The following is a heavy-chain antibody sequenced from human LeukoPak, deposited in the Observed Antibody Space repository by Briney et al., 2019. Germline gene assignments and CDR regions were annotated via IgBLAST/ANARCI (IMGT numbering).Heavy chain of an antibody. CDR2: VSGSGGST. D-gene: IGHD3-10*01. Sequence: GGSLRLSCAASGFTFISYAMSWVRQAPGKGPEWVSAVSGSGGSTYYADSVKGRFTISRDNSKNTLYLQMNSLRAEDTAVYYCARDQDNYGSGVFDYWGQGTLVTVSS. CDR1: GFTFISYA. CDR3: ARDQDNYGSGVFDY. V-gene: IGHV3-23*01. J-gene: IGHJ4*02.